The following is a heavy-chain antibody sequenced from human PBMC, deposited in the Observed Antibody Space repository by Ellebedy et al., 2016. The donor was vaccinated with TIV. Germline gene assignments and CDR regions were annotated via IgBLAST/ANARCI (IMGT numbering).Heavy chain of an antibody. D-gene: IGHD3-10*02. Sequence: AASVKVSCKTSGYAFTGYYIHWVRQAPGQGFEWMGWINPNTGATKYAQKFQGRVTMTRATSISTTYTELSSLRSDDAAVYYCAKALSAYDYYVLDFWGQGTLLTVSS. CDR1: GYAFTGYY. V-gene: IGHV1-2*02. J-gene: IGHJ4*02. CDR3: AKALSAYDYYVLDF. CDR2: INPNTGAT.